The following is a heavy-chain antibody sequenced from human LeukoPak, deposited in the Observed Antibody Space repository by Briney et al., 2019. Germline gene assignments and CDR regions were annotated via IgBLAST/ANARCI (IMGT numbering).Heavy chain of an antibody. CDR1: GGTFSSYA. CDR3: PSHVDSSGSARAFDI. V-gene: IGHV1-69*10. D-gene: IGHD3-22*01. J-gene: IGHJ3*02. Sequence: ASGTVACTAAGGTFSSYAISWVRQAPGEGLEWVGRIIPILGIANYAQKFQGRGTITAHKSTSTAYMELSSLRSEDTAVYYCPSHVDSSGSARAFDIWGEGTMVTVSS. CDR2: IIPILGIA.